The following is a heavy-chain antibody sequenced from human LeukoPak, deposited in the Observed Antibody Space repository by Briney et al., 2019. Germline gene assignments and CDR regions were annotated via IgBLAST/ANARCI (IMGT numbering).Heavy chain of an antibody. J-gene: IGHJ4*02. Sequence: AGGSLRLSCAVSGFAFNNHGMNWVRQAPGKELEWISYIAFSSSTVSYADSVKGRFTISRDDAKNSVYLQMNSLRDEDTAVYYCARDHYWAFDFWGQGTLVTVSS. V-gene: IGHV3-48*02. CDR2: IAFSSSTV. D-gene: IGHD2-8*02. CDR1: GFAFNNHG. CDR3: ARDHYWAFDF.